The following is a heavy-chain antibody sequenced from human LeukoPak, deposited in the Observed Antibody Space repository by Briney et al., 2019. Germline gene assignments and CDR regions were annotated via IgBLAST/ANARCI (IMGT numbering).Heavy chain of an antibody. V-gene: IGHV1-69*05. CDR3: AREGEYSSSSGFDY. CDR1: GGTFSSYA. Sequence: ASVKVSCKASGGTFSSYAISWVRQAPGQGLEWMGEIIPIFGTANYAQKFQGRVTITTDESTSTAYMELSSLRSEDTAVYYCAREGEYSSSSGFDYWGQGTLVTVSS. CDR2: IIPIFGTA. D-gene: IGHD6-6*01. J-gene: IGHJ4*02.